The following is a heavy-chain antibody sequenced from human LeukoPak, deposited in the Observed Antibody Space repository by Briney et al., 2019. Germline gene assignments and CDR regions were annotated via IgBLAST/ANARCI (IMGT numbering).Heavy chain of an antibody. CDR2: TNPNSGGT. V-gene: IGHV1-2*04. D-gene: IGHD3-10*01. Sequence: ASVKVSCKASGYTFTGYYMHWVRQAPGQGLEWMGWTNPNSGGTNYAQKFQGWVTMTRDTSISTAYMGLSRLRSDDTAVYYCARDLSSPLAGYYYGSGSTWFDPWGQGTLVTVSS. CDR3: ARDLSSPLAGYYYGSGSTWFDP. J-gene: IGHJ5*02. CDR1: GYTFTGYY.